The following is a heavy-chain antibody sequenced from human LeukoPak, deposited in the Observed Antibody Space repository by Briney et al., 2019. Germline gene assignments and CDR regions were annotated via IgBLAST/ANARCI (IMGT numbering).Heavy chain of an antibody. CDR3: ARHDGTVTLNWFDP. J-gene: IGHJ5*02. Sequence: PSETLSLTCGVSGYSISTTSHYWGWIRQPPGGGLEWIGSIYYSGRTYYNPSLKSRVTISVDTYKNQFSLTLSSVTAADTAVYYCARHDGTVTLNWFDPWGQGTLVTVSS. D-gene: IGHD1-1*01. V-gene: IGHV4-39*01. CDR2: IYYSGRT. CDR1: GYSISTTSHY.